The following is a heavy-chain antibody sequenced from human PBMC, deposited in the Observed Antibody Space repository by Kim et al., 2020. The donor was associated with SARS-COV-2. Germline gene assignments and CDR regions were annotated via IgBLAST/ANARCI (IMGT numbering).Heavy chain of an antibody. CDR3: ARKVRMDV. J-gene: IGHJ6*02. CDR2: DGSNE. V-gene: IGHV3-33*01. Sequence: DGSNESYADSVKGRFTISRDNSKNTLYLQMNSLRAEDTAVYYCARKVRMDVWGQGTTVTVSS.